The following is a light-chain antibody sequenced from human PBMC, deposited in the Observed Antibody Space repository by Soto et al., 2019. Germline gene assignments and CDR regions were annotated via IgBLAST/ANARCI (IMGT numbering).Light chain of an antibody. V-gene: IGLV2-14*01. J-gene: IGLJ3*02. Sequence: QSALTQPASVSGSPGQSITISCTGTSSDVGGYNYVSWYQQHPGKAPKVIIYEVSSRPSGVSNRFSGSKSGNTASLTISGLQTEDEADYYCSSYTSGTTRVFGGGTKLTVL. CDR3: SSYTSGTTRV. CDR1: SSDVGGYNY. CDR2: EVS.